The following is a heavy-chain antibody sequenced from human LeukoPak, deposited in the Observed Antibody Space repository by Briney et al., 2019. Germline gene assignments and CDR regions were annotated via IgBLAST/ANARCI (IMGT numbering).Heavy chain of an antibody. CDR3: AGRRDGYGSDDY. Sequence: PGGSLRLSCAASGFTFSSYEMNWLRQAPGKGLEGVSYISSSGSTIYYADSVKGRFTISRDNAKNSLYLQMNSLRAEDTAVYYCAGRRDGYGSDDYWGQGTLVTVSS. V-gene: IGHV3-48*03. CDR1: GFTFSSYE. J-gene: IGHJ4*02. CDR2: ISSSGSTI. D-gene: IGHD5-24*01.